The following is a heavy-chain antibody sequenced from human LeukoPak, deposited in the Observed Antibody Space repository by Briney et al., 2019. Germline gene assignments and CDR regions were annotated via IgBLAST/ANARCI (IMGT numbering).Heavy chain of an antibody. Sequence: SETLSLTCSVSGDSMSGYYWSWVRQAPGKGLEWIGYNNDNGNTNYNPSLKSRVTMSVDMSMSQFSLKLTSVTAADTAIYYCARAHGERYGFAYCGQGTLVTVSS. CDR2: NNDNGNT. CDR1: GDSMSGYY. V-gene: IGHV4-59*12. CDR3: ARAHGERYGFAY. J-gene: IGHJ4*02. D-gene: IGHD5-18*01.